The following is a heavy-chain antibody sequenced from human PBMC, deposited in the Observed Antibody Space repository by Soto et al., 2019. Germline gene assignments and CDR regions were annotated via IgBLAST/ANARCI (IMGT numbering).Heavy chain of an antibody. J-gene: IGHJ5*02. V-gene: IGHV4-34*01. CDR2: INHSGST. CDR3: ASITIFGVVTTIDP. CDR1: GGSFSGYY. D-gene: IGHD3-3*01. Sequence: SETLSLTCAVYGGSFSGYYWSWIRQPPGKGLEWIGEINHSGSTNYNPSLKSRATISVDTSKNQFSLKLSSVTAADTAVYYCASITIFGVVTTIDPRGQGTLVSVSA.